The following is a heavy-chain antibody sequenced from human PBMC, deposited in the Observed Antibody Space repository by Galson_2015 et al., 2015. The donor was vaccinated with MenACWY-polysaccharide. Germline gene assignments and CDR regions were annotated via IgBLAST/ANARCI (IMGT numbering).Heavy chain of an antibody. CDR1: GFSFSSYS. V-gene: IGHV3-48*01. Sequence: SLRLSCAASGFSFSSYSMTWVRQAPGKGLEWLSYITPTGDPKMYADSVKGRFTISRDNAKNSLYLQMNNLRAEDTAVYYRASRGVVTPYSLDYWGQGTLVSVSS. D-gene: IGHD2-15*01. CDR2: ITPTGDPK. J-gene: IGHJ4*02. CDR3: ASRGVVTPYSLDY.